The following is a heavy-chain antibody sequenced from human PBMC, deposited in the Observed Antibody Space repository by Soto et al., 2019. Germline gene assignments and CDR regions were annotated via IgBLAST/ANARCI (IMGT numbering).Heavy chain of an antibody. CDR1: TYSISSGFF. J-gene: IGHJ5*02. CDR2: IFYTGDT. CDR3: ARDTNSLDP. Sequence: LSLTCSVSTYSISSGFFWGWIRQPPGKGLEWIGSIFYTGDTYYNPSLKSRITMSVDTSRNQFSLKLTSLTAADTAVYYCARDTNSLDPWGQGILVTVSS. D-gene: IGHD1-1*01. V-gene: IGHV4-38-2*02.